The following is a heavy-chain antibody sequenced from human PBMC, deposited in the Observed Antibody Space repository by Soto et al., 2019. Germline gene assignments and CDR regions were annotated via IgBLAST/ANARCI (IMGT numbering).Heavy chain of an antibody. CDR1: GFTFSSYA. D-gene: IGHD3-3*01. J-gene: IGHJ6*02. CDR3: AKDLWSDYRRPGVLMDV. CDR2: ISGSGGST. V-gene: IGHV3-23*01. Sequence: GGSLRLSCAASGFTFSSYAMSWVRQAPGKGLEWVSAISGSGGSTYYADSVKGRFTISRDNSKNTLYLQMNSLRAEDTAVYYCAKDLWSDYRRPGVLMDVWGQGTTVTVSS.